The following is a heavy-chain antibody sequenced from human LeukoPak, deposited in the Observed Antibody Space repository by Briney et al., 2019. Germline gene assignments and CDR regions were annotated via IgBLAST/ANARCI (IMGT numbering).Heavy chain of an antibody. V-gene: IGHV3-30*18. D-gene: IGHD3-10*01. CDR2: ISYEGGTQ. Sequence: GMSLRLSCAASGVXLSPYGMHWVRQAPGKGREWVAVISYEGGTQHYADSVKGRFIISRDNPRNTLYLQMNILRTEDTAVYYCAKEGTPQVSTWYDLWGQGTQVIVSS. CDR1: GVXLSPYG. J-gene: IGHJ5*02. CDR3: AKEGTPQVSTWYDL.